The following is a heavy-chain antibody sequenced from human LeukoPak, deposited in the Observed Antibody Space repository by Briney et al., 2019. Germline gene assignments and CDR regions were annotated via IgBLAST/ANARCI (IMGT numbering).Heavy chain of an antibody. CDR1: VGFICSYY. D-gene: IGHD5-18*01. CDR3: SRHKQPGDY. Sequence: SETLSLTCTVSVGFICSYYWSWLRQPPGKGLEWIGYIYYSGSTTYNPSLKSRVTISVDTSKNQFSLKLSSVPPADTAVYYCSRHKQPGDYWGPGTLVTVSS. J-gene: IGHJ4*02. V-gene: IGHV4-59*08. CDR2: IYYSGST.